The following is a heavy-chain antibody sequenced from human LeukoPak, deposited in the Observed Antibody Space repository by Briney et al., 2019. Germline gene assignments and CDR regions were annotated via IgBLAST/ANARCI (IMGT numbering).Heavy chain of an antibody. D-gene: IGHD3-22*01. CDR1: GFTFSTYN. CDR3: ARRGDSRGYYDAFDI. J-gene: IGHJ3*02. CDR2: VGTAGDT. V-gene: IGHV3-13*01. Sequence: GGSLRLSCTASGFTFSTYNMLWVRQPTGKGLEWVSAVGTAGDTYYPGSVKGRFTISRENAKNSLYLQMNSLRVGDTAVYYCARRGDSRGYYDAFDIWGQGTMVTVSS.